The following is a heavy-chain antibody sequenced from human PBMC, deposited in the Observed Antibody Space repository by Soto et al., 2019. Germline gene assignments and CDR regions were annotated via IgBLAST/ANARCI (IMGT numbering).Heavy chain of an antibody. CDR1: GFTFSSYV. D-gene: IGHD3-10*01. CDR3: SKGVAWFGEFDY. V-gene: IGHV3-23*01. J-gene: IGHJ4*02. Sequence: EVQLLESGGGLVQPGGSLRLSCAASGFTFSSYVMSCVRQAPGKGLEWVSVISGSGGSTYYADSVKGRFTISRDNSKNTLYLQMNILRSEDTAVYYCSKGVAWFGEFDYWGQGTLVTVSS. CDR2: ISGSGGST.